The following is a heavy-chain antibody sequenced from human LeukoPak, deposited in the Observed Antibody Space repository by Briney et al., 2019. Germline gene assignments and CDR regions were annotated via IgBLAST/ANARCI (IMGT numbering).Heavy chain of an antibody. V-gene: IGHV1-46*01. CDR2: INPSGGST. J-gene: IGHJ4*02. Sequence: AAVKVSCKASGYTFTSYYMHWVRQAPGQGLEWMGIINPSGGSTSYTQKFQGRVTMTRDTSTTTVYMELSSLRSQDTAVYYCARHKEVGDYYYFDYWGQGTLVTVSS. D-gene: IGHD2/OR15-2a*01. CDR1: GYTFTSYY. CDR3: ARHKEVGDYYYFDY.